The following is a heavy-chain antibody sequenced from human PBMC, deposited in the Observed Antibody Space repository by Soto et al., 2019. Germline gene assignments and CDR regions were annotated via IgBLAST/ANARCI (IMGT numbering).Heavy chain of an antibody. CDR3: ARAGGGIYYYYYYYMDV. D-gene: IGHD3-16*01. V-gene: IGHV4-31*03. CDR2: IYYSGST. CDR1: GCSISSGGYY. J-gene: IGHJ6*03. Sequence: SETLSLTCTVSGCSISSGGYYWSWIRQHPGKGLEWIGYIYYSGSTYYNPSLKSRVTISVDTSKNQFSLKLSSVTAADTAVYYCARAGGGIYYYYYYYMDVWGKGTTVTVSS.